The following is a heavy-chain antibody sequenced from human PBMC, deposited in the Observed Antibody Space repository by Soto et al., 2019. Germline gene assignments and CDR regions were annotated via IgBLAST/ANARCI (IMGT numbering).Heavy chain of an antibody. CDR3: ARGGRGTVNNFDY. CDR2: MNPNSGNT. V-gene: IGHV1-8*01. CDR1: GYTFTSYD. D-gene: IGHD1-7*01. J-gene: IGHJ4*02. Sequence: QVQLVQSGAEVKKPGASVKVSCKASGYTFTSYDINWVRQATGQGLEWMGWMNPNSGNTGYAQKFKGRVTMTRHPSRVTAYMELSSLGSEDTAVYYCARGGRGTVNNFDYWGQGNPVPVSS.